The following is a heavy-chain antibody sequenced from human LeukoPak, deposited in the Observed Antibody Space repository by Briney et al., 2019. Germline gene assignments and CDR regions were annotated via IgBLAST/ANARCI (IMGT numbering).Heavy chain of an antibody. J-gene: IGHJ5*02. CDR2: IKQDGSEK. Sequence: SGGSLRLSCAASGFTFSSYWMSWVRQAPGKGLEWVANIKQDGSEKDYVDSVKGRFNISRDNAKNSLYLQMNSLRAEDTAVYYCASAIYCSSTSCHPWFDPWGQGTLVTVSS. D-gene: IGHD2-2*01. V-gene: IGHV3-7*01. CDR1: GFTFSSYW. CDR3: ASAIYCSSTSCHPWFDP.